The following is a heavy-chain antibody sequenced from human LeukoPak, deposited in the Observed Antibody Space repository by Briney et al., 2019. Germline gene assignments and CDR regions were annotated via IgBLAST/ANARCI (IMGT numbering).Heavy chain of an antibody. D-gene: IGHD1-26*01. CDR2: IKQDATEK. CDR3: ARVRTYVGPTMQSYYMDV. CDR1: GFTFSSYW. J-gene: IGHJ6*03. Sequence: QPGRSLRLSCADSGFTFSSYWMTWVRQAPGKGLEWVANIKQDATEKYYVDSVKGRFTISRDNAKNSLYLQMSSLRAEDTAVYYCARVRTYVGPTMQSYYMDVWGKGTTVTISS. V-gene: IGHV3-7*01.